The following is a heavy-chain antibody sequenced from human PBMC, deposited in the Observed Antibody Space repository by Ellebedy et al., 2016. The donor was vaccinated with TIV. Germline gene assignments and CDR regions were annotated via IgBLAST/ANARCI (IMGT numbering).Heavy chain of an antibody. V-gene: IGHV3-74*01. CDR2: INREGSST. CDR3: ARGARDVYGMDV. CDR1: GFTFNNHW. D-gene: IGHD3-10*02. Sequence: PGGSLRLSCAASGFTFNNHWIHWVRQAPGKGLVWVSRINREGSSTDYEDSVKGRFTISRDNAKNTVYAQMNSLRAEDTAVYYCARGARDVYGMDVWGQGTTVTVSS. J-gene: IGHJ6*02.